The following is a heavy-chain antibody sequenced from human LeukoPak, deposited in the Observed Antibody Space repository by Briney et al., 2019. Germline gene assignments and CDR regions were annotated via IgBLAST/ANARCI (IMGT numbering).Heavy chain of an antibody. V-gene: IGHV3-23*01. D-gene: IGHD2-2*01. J-gene: IGHJ4*02. Sequence: GGSLRLSCAASGFTFSSYAMSWVRQAPGKGLEWVSAISGSGGSTYYADSVKGRFTISRDNSKNTLYLQMNSLRAEDTAVYYCAKPSAGYCSSNSCYPPPDYWGQGTLVTVSS. CDR3: AKPSAGYCSSNSCYPPPDY. CDR2: ISGSGGST. CDR1: GFTFSSYA.